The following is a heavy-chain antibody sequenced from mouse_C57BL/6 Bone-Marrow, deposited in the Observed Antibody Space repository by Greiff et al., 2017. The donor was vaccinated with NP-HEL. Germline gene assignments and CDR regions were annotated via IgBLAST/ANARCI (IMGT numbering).Heavy chain of an antibody. V-gene: IGHV6-6*01. D-gene: IGHD1-1*01. CDR2: IRNKANNHAT. J-gene: IGHJ2*01. CDR1: GFTFSDAW. CDR3: TRGTTVVAFDC. Sequence: EVQGVESGGGLVQPGGSMKLSCAASGFTFSDAWMDWVRQSPEKGLEWVAEIRNKANNHATYYAESVKGRFTISRDDSKSSVYLQMNSLRAEDTGIYYCTRGTTVVAFDCWGQGTTLTVSS.